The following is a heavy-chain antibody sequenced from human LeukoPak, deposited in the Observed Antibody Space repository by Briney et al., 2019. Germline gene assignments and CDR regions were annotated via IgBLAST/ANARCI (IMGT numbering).Heavy chain of an antibody. Sequence: PSETLSLTCTVSGGSISSSNYYWGWIRQPPGKGLEWIGSFYYSGSTFYNPSLKSRVTISVDMSKNQFSLKLSSVTAADTAVYFCARLLLGVTRSYFLGFDYWGQGTLVTVSA. J-gene: IGHJ4*02. CDR2: FYYSGST. V-gene: IGHV4-39*01. D-gene: IGHD3-16*01. CDR1: GGSISSSNYY. CDR3: ARLLLGVTRSYFLGFDY.